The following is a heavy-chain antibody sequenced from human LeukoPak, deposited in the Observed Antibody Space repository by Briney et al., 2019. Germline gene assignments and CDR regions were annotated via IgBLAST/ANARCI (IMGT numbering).Heavy chain of an antibody. Sequence: GASVKVSCKASGYTFTGYYMHWVRQAPGQGLEWMGWINPNSGGTHYAQRFQGRVTMTRDTSISTAYMELSRLRSDDTAVYYCARSALRAAAGPGSISYGGQGTLVTVSS. CDR1: GYTFTGYY. CDR2: INPNSGGT. D-gene: IGHD6-13*01. J-gene: IGHJ4*02. V-gene: IGHV1-2*02. CDR3: ARSALRAAAGPGSISY.